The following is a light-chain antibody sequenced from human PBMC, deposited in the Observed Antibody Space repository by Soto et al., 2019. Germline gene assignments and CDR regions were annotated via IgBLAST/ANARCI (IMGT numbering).Light chain of an antibody. V-gene: IGKV1-27*01. CDR3: QKYSSVPV. Sequence: DIQMTQSPTSLSASVGDRVTITCRASQGIRNYVAWYQQIPGKAPKLLIYAASTLQSGVPSRFSGRGSGTDFTLTINCLQPEDVATYSCQKYSSVPVFGPGTKVEIK. CDR2: AAS. CDR1: QGIRNY. J-gene: IGKJ3*01.